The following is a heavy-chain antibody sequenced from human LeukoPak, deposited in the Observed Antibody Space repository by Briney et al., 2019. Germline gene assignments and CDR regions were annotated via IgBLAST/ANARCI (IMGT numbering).Heavy chain of an antibody. CDR1: GGSISSYY. J-gene: IGHJ4*02. CDR3: ARHWYSRAAFDY. D-gene: IGHD1-26*01. Sequence: SETLSLTCTVSGGSISSYYWSWLRQTPGKGLEWIGSIYYTGSTNYNPSLKSRVTVSVDTSKNQFSLKLSSVTAADTAVYYCARHWYSRAAFDYWGQGTLVTVSS. V-gene: IGHV4-59*08. CDR2: IYYTGST.